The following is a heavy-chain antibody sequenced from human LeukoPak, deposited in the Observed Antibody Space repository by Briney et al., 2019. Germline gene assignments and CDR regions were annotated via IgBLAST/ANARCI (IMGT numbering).Heavy chain of an antibody. V-gene: IGHV3-7*02. D-gene: IGHD6-19*01. CDR1: GLTFSSYA. CDR3: ARGLSSGWLQYFDY. Sequence: GGSLRLSCAASGLTFSSYAMSWVRQAPGKGLEWVANIEGDGSVKNYVDSVKGRFTISRDNAKNSLYLQMNSLRAGDTAVYYCARGLSSGWLQYFDYWGQGTLVSVSS. J-gene: IGHJ4*02. CDR2: IEGDGSVK.